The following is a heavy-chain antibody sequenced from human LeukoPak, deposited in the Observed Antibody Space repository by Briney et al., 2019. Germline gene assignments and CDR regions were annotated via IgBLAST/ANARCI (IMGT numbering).Heavy chain of an antibody. CDR3: AKEGYSRGYYSYYYMDV. J-gene: IGHJ6*03. CDR2: INSDGSSI. V-gene: IGHV3-74*01. D-gene: IGHD6-13*01. Sequence: GGSLRLSCAASGFIFSSHWMYWVRQIPGKGLMGVSRINSDGSSIHNADSVKGRFTISRDNAKNTVYLQMNSLRAEDTAVYYCAKEGYSRGYYSYYYMDVWGKGTTVTVSS. CDR1: GFIFSSHW.